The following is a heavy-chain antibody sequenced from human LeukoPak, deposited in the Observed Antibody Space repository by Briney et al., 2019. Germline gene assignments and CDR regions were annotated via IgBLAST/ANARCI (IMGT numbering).Heavy chain of an antibody. V-gene: IGHV4-39*07. Sequence: SETLSLTCTVSGGSISSSSYYWGWIRQPPGKGLEWIGSIYYSGSTYYNPSLKSRVTISVDTSKNQFSLKLSSVTAADTAVYYCARLGPAAGTSFDYWGQGTLVTVSS. CDR3: ARLGPAAGTSFDY. CDR1: GGSISSSSYY. J-gene: IGHJ4*02. D-gene: IGHD6-13*01. CDR2: IYYSGST.